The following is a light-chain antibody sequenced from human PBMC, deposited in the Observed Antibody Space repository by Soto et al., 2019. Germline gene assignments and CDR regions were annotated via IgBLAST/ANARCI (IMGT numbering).Light chain of an antibody. J-gene: IGKJ1*01. V-gene: IGKV3-11*01. CDR3: QQRSDWPRT. CDR2: GAF. CDR1: QSISTY. Sequence: EIVLTQSPATLSLSPGDRATLSCRASQSISTYLVWYRQRPGQAPRVLIHGAFNRATGIPARFSGSGSGTDFTLTISSLEPEDFAVYYCQQRSDWPRTFGQGTKVEIK.